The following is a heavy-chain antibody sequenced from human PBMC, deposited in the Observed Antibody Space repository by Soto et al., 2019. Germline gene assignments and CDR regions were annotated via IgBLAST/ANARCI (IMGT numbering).Heavy chain of an antibody. J-gene: IGHJ3*02. V-gene: IGHV1-69*13. Sequence: SVKVSCKASGGTFSSYAISWVRQAPGQGLEWMGGIIPIFGTANYAQKFQGRVTITADESTSTAYMELSSLRSEDTAVYYCARLPVDTAMVRGFRAFDIWGQGTMVTVSS. D-gene: IGHD5-18*01. CDR1: GGTFSSYA. CDR3: ARLPVDTAMVRGFRAFDI. CDR2: IIPIFGTA.